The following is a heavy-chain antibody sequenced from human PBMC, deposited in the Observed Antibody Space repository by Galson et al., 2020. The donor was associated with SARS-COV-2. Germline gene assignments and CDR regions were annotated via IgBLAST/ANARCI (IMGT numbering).Heavy chain of an antibody. Sequence: HGESLKISCKGSGYSINSYWISWVRQMPGKGLEWMGRIDPSDSYTYYRPSFQGHVTISTDKSISTVYLQWSSLKASDTAMYYCARHENWNDGGYWGQGTLVTVSS. CDR2: IDPSDSYT. CDR1: GYSINSYW. D-gene: IGHD1-1*01. CDR3: ARHENWNDGGY. J-gene: IGHJ4*02. V-gene: IGHV5-10-1*01.